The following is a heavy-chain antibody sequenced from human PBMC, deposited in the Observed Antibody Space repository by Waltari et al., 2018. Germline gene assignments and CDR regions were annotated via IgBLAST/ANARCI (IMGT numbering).Heavy chain of an antibody. J-gene: IGHJ5*02. D-gene: IGHD6-6*01. CDR1: VGYIGRNTFY. CDR2: INYSGST. V-gene: IGHV4-39*07. CDR3: VREWSSSSSWFDP. Sequence: QVQLQESGPGLVKSSETLSRTCTVSVGYIGRNTFYWAWIRQPPGKRMEWMASINYSGSTYYMPSLKSRVTISVDTSRTQLSLRLTSVTAADTAVYFCVREWSSSSSWFDPWGQGTLVTVSS.